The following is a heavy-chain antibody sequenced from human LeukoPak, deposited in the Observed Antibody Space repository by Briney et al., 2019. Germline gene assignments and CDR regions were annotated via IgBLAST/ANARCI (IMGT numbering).Heavy chain of an antibody. CDR3: ARSCGGDCPFDY. Sequence: PSETLSHTCTVSGGSISSYYWSWIRQPPGKGLEWIGYIYYSGSTNYNPSLESRVTISVDTSKNQFSLKLSSVTAADTAVYYCARSCGGDCPFDYWGQGTLVTVSS. CDR1: GGSISSYY. J-gene: IGHJ4*02. V-gene: IGHV4-59*01. D-gene: IGHD2-21*01. CDR2: IYYSGST.